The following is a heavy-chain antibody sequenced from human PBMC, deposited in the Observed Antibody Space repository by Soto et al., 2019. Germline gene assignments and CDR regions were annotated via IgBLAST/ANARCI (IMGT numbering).Heavy chain of an antibody. J-gene: IGHJ4*02. CDR2: ISAYNGNT. Sequence: GASVKVSCKASGYTFTSYGISWVRQAPGQGLEWMGWISAYNGNTNYAQKLQGRVTMTTDTSTSTAYMELRSLRSDDTAVYYCARDQAYDYVWEIDYWGQGTLVTVSS. CDR1: GYTFTSYG. D-gene: IGHD3-16*01. V-gene: IGHV1-18*01. CDR3: ARDQAYDYVWEIDY.